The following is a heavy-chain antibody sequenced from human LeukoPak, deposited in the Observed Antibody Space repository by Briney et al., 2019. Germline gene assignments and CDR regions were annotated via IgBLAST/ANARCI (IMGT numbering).Heavy chain of an antibody. CDR2: IKQDGSEK. CDR1: GFIFSSYW. J-gene: IGHJ4*02. CDR3: ARGGYYYDSSGYYDY. D-gene: IGHD3-22*01. V-gene: IGHV3-7*01. Sequence: GGSLRLSCAASGFIFSSYWMSWVRQAPGKGLEWVANIKQDGSEKYYVDSVKDRFTISRDNAKNSLYLQMNSLRAEDTAVYYCARGGYYYDSSGYYDYWGQGTLVTVSS.